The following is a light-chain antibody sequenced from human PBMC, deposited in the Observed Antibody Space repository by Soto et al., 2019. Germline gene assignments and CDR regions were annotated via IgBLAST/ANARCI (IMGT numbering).Light chain of an antibody. J-gene: IGLJ2*01. V-gene: IGLV6-57*04. CDR2: EDN. CDR3: QSYDSSNHAVV. Sequence: NFMLTQPHSVSESPGQTVTISCTRSSGSIASNYVQWYQQRPGSAPTTVIYEDNQRPSGVPDRFSVSIDSSSNSASLTISGLKTEDEADYYCQSYDSSNHAVVFGGGTKLTVL. CDR1: SGSIASNY.